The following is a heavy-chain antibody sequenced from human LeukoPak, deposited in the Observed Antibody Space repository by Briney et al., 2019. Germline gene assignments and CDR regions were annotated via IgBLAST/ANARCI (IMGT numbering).Heavy chain of an antibody. CDR1: GGSISSSSYY. D-gene: IGHD2-15*01. Sequence: SETLSLTCTVSGGSISSSSYYWGWIRQPPGKGLEWIGSIYYSGSTYYNPSLKSRVTISVDTSKNQFSLKLSSVTAADTAVYYCASQAYCSGGSCSSDRNHYYYGMDVWGQGTTVTVSS. CDR2: IYYSGST. CDR3: ASQAYCSGGSCSSDRNHYYYGMDV. J-gene: IGHJ6*02. V-gene: IGHV4-39*01.